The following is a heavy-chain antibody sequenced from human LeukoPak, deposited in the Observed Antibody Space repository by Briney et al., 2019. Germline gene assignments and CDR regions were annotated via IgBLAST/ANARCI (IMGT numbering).Heavy chain of an antibody. D-gene: IGHD4-17*01. J-gene: IGHJ4*02. CDR3: ARGNGDYDY. Sequence: AGGSLRLSCAASGFTFSSYAMHWVRQAPGKGLEWVAIIWYDGSNKYYADSVKGRFTISRDNSKNTLYLQMNSLRAEDTAVYYCARGNGDYDYWGQGTLVTVSS. V-gene: IGHV3-33*08. CDR2: IWYDGSNK. CDR1: GFTFSSYA.